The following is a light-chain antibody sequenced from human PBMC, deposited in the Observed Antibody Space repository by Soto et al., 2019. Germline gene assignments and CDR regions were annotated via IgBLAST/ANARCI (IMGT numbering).Light chain of an antibody. CDR1: QNIDTY. CDR3: QQSYSTPPMYT. J-gene: IGKJ2*01. V-gene: IGKV1-39*01. Sequence: DIQMTQSPSSLSASVRDRVTITCRAGQNIDTYLNWYQQKPGKAPKLLIYGASSLQSGVPSRFSGSGSGTDFTLIISSLQPEDFATYYCQQSYSTPPMYTFGQGTKLEIK. CDR2: GAS.